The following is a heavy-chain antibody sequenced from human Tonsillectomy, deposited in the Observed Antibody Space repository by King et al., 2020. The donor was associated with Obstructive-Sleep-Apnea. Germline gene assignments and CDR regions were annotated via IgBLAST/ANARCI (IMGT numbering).Heavy chain of an antibody. CDR1: GGSISSSSYY. CDR2: IYYSGST. V-gene: IGHV4-39*07. Sequence: QLQESGPGLVKPSETLSLTCTVSGGSISSSSYYWGWIRQPPGKGLEWIGSIYYSGSTYYNSSLKSRVTISVDTSKNQFSLKLSSVTAADTAVYYCARESRDYYYYYGMDVWGQGTTVTVSS. CDR3: ARESRDYYYYYGMDV. J-gene: IGHJ6*02.